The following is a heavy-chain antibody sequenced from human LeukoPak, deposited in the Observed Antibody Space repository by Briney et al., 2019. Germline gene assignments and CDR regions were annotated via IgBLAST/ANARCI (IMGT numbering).Heavy chain of an antibody. CDR2: ISAYNGNT. Sequence: ASVTVSCTASGGTFSSYAISWVRQAPGQGLEWMGWISAYNGNTNYAQKLQGRVTMTTDTSTGTAYMELRSLRSDDTAVYYCAVDYSNPHYYYGMDVWGQGTTVTVSS. D-gene: IGHD4-11*01. V-gene: IGHV1-18*01. CDR3: AVDYSNPHYYYGMDV. CDR1: GGTFSSYA. J-gene: IGHJ6*02.